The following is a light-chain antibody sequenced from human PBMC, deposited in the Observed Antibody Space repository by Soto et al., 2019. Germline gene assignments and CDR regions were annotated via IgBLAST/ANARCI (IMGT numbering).Light chain of an antibody. Sequence: DIVVARSADSLAGSRCGRATITWNSTQSVLYSSNNKNYLAWYHQKPAQPPKLLMSRPSTRESGLPDRSSASGSVTDFTPPPSSLQAEHVAVYSCQQYYSTPLTFGGETKVNIK. CDR2: RPS. V-gene: IGKV4-1*01. CDR3: QQYYSTPLT. J-gene: IGKJ4*01. CDR1: QSVLYSSNNKNY.